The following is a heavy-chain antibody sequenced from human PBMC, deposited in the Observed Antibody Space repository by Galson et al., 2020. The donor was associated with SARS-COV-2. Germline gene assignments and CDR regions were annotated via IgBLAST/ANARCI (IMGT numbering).Heavy chain of an antibody. J-gene: IGHJ6*03. CDR2: ISYDGSNK. V-gene: IGHV3-30*04. CDR1: GFTFSSYA. Sequence: GGSLRLSCAASGFTFSSYAMHWVRQAPGKGLEWVAVISYDGSNKYYADSVKGRFTISRDNSKNTLYLQMNSLRAEDTAVYYCARYGQYYDILTGYYPAEPLYYYYYYMDVWGKGTTVTVSS. CDR3: ARYGQYYDILTGYYPAEPLYYYYYYMDV. D-gene: IGHD3-9*01.